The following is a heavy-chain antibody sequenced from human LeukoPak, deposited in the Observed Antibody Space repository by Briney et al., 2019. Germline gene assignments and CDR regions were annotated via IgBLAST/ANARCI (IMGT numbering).Heavy chain of an antibody. Sequence: PGRSLRLSCAASGFTFSSYAMHWVRQAPGKGLEWVAVISYDGSNKYYADSVKGRFTISRDNSKNTLYLQMNSLRAEDTAVYYCAKVWFGESHNDYWGQGTLVTVSS. CDR1: GFTFSSYA. J-gene: IGHJ4*02. V-gene: IGHV3-30*04. CDR2: ISYDGSNK. CDR3: AKVWFGESHNDY. D-gene: IGHD3-10*01.